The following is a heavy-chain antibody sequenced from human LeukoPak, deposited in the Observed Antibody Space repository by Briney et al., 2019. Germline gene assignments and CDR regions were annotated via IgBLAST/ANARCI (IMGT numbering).Heavy chain of an antibody. V-gene: IGHV3-30-3*01. Sequence: GRSLRLSCAASGFTFSSYAMPWVRQAPGKGLEWVAVISYDGSNKYYADSVKGRFTISRDNSKNTLYLQMNSLRAEDTAVYYCARDFPRDGYNTEPFDYWGQGTLVTVSS. CDR1: GFTFSSYA. J-gene: IGHJ4*02. D-gene: IGHD5-24*01. CDR2: ISYDGSNK. CDR3: ARDFPRDGYNTEPFDY.